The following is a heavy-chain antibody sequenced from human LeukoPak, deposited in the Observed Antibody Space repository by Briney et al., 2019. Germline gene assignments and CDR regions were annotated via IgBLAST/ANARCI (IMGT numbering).Heavy chain of an antibody. J-gene: IGHJ3*02. D-gene: IGHD6-6*01. Sequence: GASVKVSCKASGYTFTSYGINWVRQAPGQGLEWMGWISAYNGNTNYAQKLQGRVTMTTDTSTSTAYMELRSLRSDDTAVYYCARETNPSVDDAFDIWGQGTMVTVSS. CDR2: ISAYNGNT. CDR1: GYTFTSYG. CDR3: ARETNPSVDDAFDI. V-gene: IGHV1-18*01.